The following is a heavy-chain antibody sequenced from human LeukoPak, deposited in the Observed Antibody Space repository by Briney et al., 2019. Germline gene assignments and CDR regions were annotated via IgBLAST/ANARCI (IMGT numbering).Heavy chain of an antibody. Sequence: GGSLRLSCAASGFTFSSYGIHWVRQAPGKGLEWVAVIWYDGSNKYYADSVKGRFTISRDISKNTLYLQMNSLRTDDTAVYYCATGMGDNRAVDAFDVWGQGTLVTVSS. CDR1: GFTFSSYG. CDR3: ATGMGDNRAVDAFDV. CDR2: IWYDGSNK. J-gene: IGHJ3*01. V-gene: IGHV3-30*02. D-gene: IGHD2-21*01.